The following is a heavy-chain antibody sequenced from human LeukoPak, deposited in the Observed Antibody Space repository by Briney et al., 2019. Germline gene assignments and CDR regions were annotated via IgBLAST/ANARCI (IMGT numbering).Heavy chain of an antibody. CDR2: IYYSGIT. J-gene: IGHJ4*02. D-gene: IGHD3-10*01. CDR3: ARDLNRTPLGSN. Sequence: KSSETLSLTCTVSGASISDYYWGWIRQPPGKGLEWIGYIYYSGITNSNPSLKSRVTMSVDTSKNQFSLKLSSVTAADTAVYYCARDLNRTPLGSNWGQGTLVTASS. V-gene: IGHV4-59*01. CDR1: GASISDYY.